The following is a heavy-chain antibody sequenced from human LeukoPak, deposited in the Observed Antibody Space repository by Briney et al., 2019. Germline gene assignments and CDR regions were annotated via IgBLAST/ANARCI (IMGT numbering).Heavy chain of an antibody. J-gene: IGHJ1*01. D-gene: IGHD6-19*01. V-gene: IGHV3-7*01. CDR1: GFTFGATW. CDR2: INDGGSAT. Sequence: GGSLRLSCAASGFTFGATWMSWVRQAPGKGLEWVANINDGGSATWYVDSMKGRFTVSRDNAKNSLYLQMNGLRAEDTAVYYCARSEAAGTVGNWGQGTLVTVSS. CDR3: ARSEAAGTVGN.